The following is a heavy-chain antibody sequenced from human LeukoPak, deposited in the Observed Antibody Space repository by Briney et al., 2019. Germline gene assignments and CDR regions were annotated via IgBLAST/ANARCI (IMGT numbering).Heavy chain of an antibody. J-gene: IGHJ4*02. CDR3: ASSEGGATKGFDY. V-gene: IGHV4-59*08. CDR2: IYYSGST. D-gene: IGHD1-26*01. Sequence: PSETLSLTCTVSGGSISSYYWSWIRQPPGKGLEWIGYIYYSGSTNYNPSLKSRVTISVDTSKNQFSLKLSSVTAADTAVYYCASSEGGATKGFDYWGQGTLVTVSS. CDR1: GGSISSYY.